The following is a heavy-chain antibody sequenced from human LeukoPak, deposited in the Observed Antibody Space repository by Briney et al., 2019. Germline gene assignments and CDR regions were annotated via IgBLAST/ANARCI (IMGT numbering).Heavy chain of an antibody. V-gene: IGHV3-48*03. CDR1: GFTFGDYA. D-gene: IGHD4-11*01. Sequence: PGGSLRLSCTASGFTFGDYAVSWVRQAPGKGLEWVSYIHSSGSTIYYADSVKGRFTISRDNARNSLYLQMNSLRAEDTAVYYCARGVPKTSYYYYYMDVWGKGTTVTVSS. CDR3: ARGVPKTSYYYYYMDV. CDR2: IHSSGSTI. J-gene: IGHJ6*03.